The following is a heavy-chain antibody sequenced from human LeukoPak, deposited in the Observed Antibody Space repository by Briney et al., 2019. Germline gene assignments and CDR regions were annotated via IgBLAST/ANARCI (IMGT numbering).Heavy chain of an antibody. D-gene: IGHD2/OR15-2a*01. V-gene: IGHV3-11*01. CDR2: ISSGGDIM. Sequence: PGGSLRLSCAASGLRFSDYYVSWIRQAPGKGLQWVSYISSGGDIMHYADSVKGRFTSSRDNAKYSGYLEMNSLGAEDTAVYYCATNLIGAGEYFQQWGQGTLVTVSS. J-gene: IGHJ1*01. CDR1: GLRFSDYY. CDR3: ATNLIGAGEYFQQ.